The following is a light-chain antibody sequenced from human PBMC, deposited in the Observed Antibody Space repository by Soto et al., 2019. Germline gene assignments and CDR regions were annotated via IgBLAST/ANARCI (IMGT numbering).Light chain of an antibody. Sequence: EIVMTQSPATLSVSPGERATLSCRASQSVSSNLAWYQQKPGQAPRFPIYGASTRATGIPARFSGSGSGTEFTLTISSLQSEDFAVYYCQQYNNWPPLTFGPGTKVDIK. CDR2: GAS. V-gene: IGKV3-15*01. J-gene: IGKJ3*01. CDR1: QSVSSN. CDR3: QQYNNWPPLT.